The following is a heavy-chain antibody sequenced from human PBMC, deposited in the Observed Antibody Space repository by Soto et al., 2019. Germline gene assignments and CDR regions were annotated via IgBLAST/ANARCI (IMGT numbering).Heavy chain of an antibody. J-gene: IGHJ6*03. D-gene: IGHD3-9*01. Sequence: SETLSLTCTVSGVSIISYYWSWILQPPGKGLEWIGYIYYSGSTNYNPSLKSRVTISVDTSKNQFSLKLSSVTAADTAVYYCAIFACRSGYYYHMDVWAQGTKVTVSS. CDR1: GVSIISYY. CDR3: AIFACRSGYYYHMDV. V-gene: IGHV4-59*01. CDR2: IYYSGST.